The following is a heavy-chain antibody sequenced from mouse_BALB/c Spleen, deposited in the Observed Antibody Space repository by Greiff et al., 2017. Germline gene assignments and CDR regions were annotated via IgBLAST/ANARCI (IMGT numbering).Heavy chain of an antibody. D-gene: IGHD1-2*01. CDR1: GFSLTSYG. V-gene: IGHV2-2*02. CDR2: IWSGGST. J-gene: IGHJ4*01. Sequence: VQVVESGPGLVQPSQSLSITCTVSGFSLTSYGVYWVRQSPGKGLEWLGVIWSGGSTDYNAAFISRLSISMDNYKSKVFFKMHSLQANDTAIYYCASLIHYYGYGAMDYWGQGTSVTVSS. CDR3: ASLIHYYGYGAMDY.